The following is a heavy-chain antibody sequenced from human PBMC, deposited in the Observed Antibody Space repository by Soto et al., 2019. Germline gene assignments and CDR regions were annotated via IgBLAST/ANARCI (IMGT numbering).Heavy chain of an antibody. D-gene: IGHD3-3*01. J-gene: IGHJ4*02. Sequence: QVQLVQSGAEVKKPGASVKVSCKASGYTFTSYAMHWVRQAPGQRLEWMGWINAGNGNTKYSQKFQGRVTITRDTSASTAYMELSSLSSEDTAVYYCARALLRFLEWFDYWGQGTLVTVSS. CDR3: ARALLRFLEWFDY. CDR1: GYTFTSYA. CDR2: INAGNGNT. V-gene: IGHV1-3*01.